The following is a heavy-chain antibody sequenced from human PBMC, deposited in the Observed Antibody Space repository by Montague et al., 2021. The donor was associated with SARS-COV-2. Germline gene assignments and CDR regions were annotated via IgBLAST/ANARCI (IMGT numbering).Heavy chain of an antibody. CDR1: GGYVTSYGYF. CDR3: ARHLHRAFFDF. J-gene: IGHJ3*01. D-gene: IGHD3-3*02. Sequence: SETLSLTCTVSGGYVTSYGYFWDWIRQSPGKGPEWIVDISYSGEIFYTASLRSRVTISVYTSRNQFSLILTSVTAADTAVYYCARHLHRAFFDFWAKGQWSPSLQ. CDR2: ISYSGEI. V-gene: IGHV4-39*01.